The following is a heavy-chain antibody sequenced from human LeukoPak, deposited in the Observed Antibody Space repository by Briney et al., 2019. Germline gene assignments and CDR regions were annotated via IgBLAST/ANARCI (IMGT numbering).Heavy chain of an antibody. V-gene: IGHV4-39*07. D-gene: IGHD3-10*01. J-gene: IGHJ4*02. CDR1: GGSISSSSYY. CDR2: IYHSGST. CDR3: AELYGSGSYSDY. Sequence: KPSETLSLTCTVSGGSISSSSYYWGWIRQPPGKGLEWIGSIYHSGSTYYNPSLKSRVTISVDTSKNQFSLKLSSVTAADTAVYYCAELYGSGSYSDYWGQGTLVTVSS.